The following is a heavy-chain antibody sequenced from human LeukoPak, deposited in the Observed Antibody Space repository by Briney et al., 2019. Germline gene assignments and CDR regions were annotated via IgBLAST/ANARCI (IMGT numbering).Heavy chain of an antibody. D-gene: IGHD2-21*01. CDR3: ASVPGGAAYDLDH. CDR2: INSNSGAT. Sequence: ASVKVSCKASGYTFTDYYIHWVRQAPGQGLEWMGWINSNSGATHYAQKFQGRVTMTRDTSISTAYMELSRLRSDDTAVYYCASVPGGAAYDLDHWGQGTLVTVSS. J-gene: IGHJ4*02. CDR1: GYTFTDYY. V-gene: IGHV1-2*02.